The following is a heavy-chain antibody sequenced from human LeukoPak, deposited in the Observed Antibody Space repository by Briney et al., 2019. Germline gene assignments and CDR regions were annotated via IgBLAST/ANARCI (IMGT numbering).Heavy chain of an antibody. CDR3: ARGGIPVTGIDEVDY. J-gene: IGHJ4*02. V-gene: IGHV3-13*01. CDR2: IGIGGDT. CDR1: GFTFSSYD. D-gene: IGHD2-21*02. Sequence: PGGPLRLSCAASGFTFSSYDMHWVRQATGKGLEWVSAIGIGGDTYYPGSVKGRFTISRENAKNSLYLQMNSLRAGDTAVYYCARGGIPVTGIDEVDYWGQGTLVTVSS.